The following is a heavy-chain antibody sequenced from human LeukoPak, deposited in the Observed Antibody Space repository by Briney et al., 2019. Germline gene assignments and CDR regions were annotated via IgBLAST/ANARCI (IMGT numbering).Heavy chain of an antibody. J-gene: IGHJ4*02. D-gene: IGHD6-6*01. CDR2: ISSSGSTI. CDR3: AREEYSSSHFDY. CDR1: GFTFSDYY. Sequence: GGSLRLSCAASGFTFSDYYMTWIRQAPGKGLEWVSYISSSGSTIYYADSVKGRFTISRDNAKNSLYLQMNSLRAEDTAVYYCAREEYSSSHFDYWGQGTLVTVSS. V-gene: IGHV3-11*04.